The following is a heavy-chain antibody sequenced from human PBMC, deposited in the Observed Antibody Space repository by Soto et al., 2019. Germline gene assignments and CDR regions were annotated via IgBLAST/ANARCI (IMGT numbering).Heavy chain of an antibody. Sequence: QVQLVQSGAEVKKPGSSVRVSCKASGATFSFYSINWVRQAPGLGLEWMGRINPILSMSNYAQRFQGRVTLTADKSTRCADMGPSSLISAGPAMYCRASSVGSGSRGFDYWGQGALVT. CDR3: ASSVGSGSRGFDY. CDR1: GATFSFYS. CDR2: INPILSMS. J-gene: IGHJ4*02. V-gene: IGHV1-69*02. D-gene: IGHD3-10*01.